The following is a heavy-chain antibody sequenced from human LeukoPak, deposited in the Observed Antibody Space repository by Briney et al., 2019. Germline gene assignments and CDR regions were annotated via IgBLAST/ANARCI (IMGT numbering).Heavy chain of an antibody. V-gene: IGHV3-30-3*01. Sequence: GRSLRLSCAASGFTLIEHAIHWVRQTPGKGLVWVAVGSNDGNNKYYADSVKGRFTISRDNSKNTVYLQMNSLRADDSAVYYCTRDSWGVSGYCDYWGQGTLVTVSS. CDR3: TRDSWGVSGYCDY. CDR1: GFTLIEHA. J-gene: IGHJ4*02. D-gene: IGHD3-3*01. CDR2: GSNDGNNK.